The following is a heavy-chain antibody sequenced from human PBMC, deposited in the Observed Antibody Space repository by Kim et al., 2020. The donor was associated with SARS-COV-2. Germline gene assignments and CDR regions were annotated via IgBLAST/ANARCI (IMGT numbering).Heavy chain of an antibody. CDR2: ISGSGGST. CDR3: ANERVLGDANQPARYYYYYMDV. Sequence: GGSLRLSCAASGFTFSSYAMSWVRQAPGKGLEWVSAISGSGGSTYYADSVKGRFTISRDNSKNTLYLQMNSLRAEDTAVYYCANERVLGDANQPARYYYYYMDVWGKGTTVTVSS. CDR1: GFTFSSYA. V-gene: IGHV3-23*01. J-gene: IGHJ6*03. D-gene: IGHD3-16*01.